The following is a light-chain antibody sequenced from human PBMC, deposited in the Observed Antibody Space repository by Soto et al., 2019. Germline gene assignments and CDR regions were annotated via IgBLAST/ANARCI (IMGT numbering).Light chain of an antibody. CDR2: GAS. CDR3: QEYNTWPWT. J-gene: IGKJ1*01. Sequence: VLTQSPGTLSLSPGDRATLFCRARQSLTNPYIAWYQQKPGQAPRVLIFGASTRATGIPARFSGSGSGTEFSLTINSLQSEDFAVYYCQEYNTWPWTFGQGTKVDIK. CDR1: QSLTNPY. V-gene: IGKV3-15*01.